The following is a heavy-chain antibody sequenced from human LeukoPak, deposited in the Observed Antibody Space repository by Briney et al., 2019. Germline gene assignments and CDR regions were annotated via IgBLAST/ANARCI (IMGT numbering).Heavy chain of an antibody. CDR2: INPNSGGT. V-gene: IGHV1-2*02. CDR3: ARGADCSSTSCYRRWLDP. D-gene: IGHD2-2*02. J-gene: IGHJ5*02. Sequence: ASAKVSCKASGYTFTGYYMHWVRQAPGQGLEWMGWINPNSGGTNYAQKFQGRVTMTRDTSISTAYMELSRLRSDDTAVYYCARGADCSSTSCYRRWLDPWGQGTLVTVSS. CDR1: GYTFTGYY.